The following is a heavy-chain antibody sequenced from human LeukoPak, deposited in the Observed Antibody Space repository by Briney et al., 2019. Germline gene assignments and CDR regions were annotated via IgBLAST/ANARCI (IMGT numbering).Heavy chain of an antibody. CDR3: ARDPTYYYGSGRSPYGMDV. Sequence: SVKVSCKASGGTFSSYAISWVRQAPGQGLEWMGGITPIFGTANYAQKFQGRVAITADKSTSTAYMELSSLRSEDTAVYYCARDPTYYYGSGRSPYGMDVWGKGTTVTVSS. CDR2: ITPIFGTA. V-gene: IGHV1-69*06. J-gene: IGHJ6*04. D-gene: IGHD3-10*01. CDR1: GGTFSSYA.